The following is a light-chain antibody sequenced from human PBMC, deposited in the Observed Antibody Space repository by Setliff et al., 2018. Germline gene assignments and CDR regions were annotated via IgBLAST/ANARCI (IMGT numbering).Light chain of an antibody. J-gene: IGLJ2*01. CDR3: ILSYSGIVI. CDR1: TGTVTSGHY. V-gene: IGLV7-46*01. CDR2: DTS. Sequence: QAVVTQEPSLTVSPGGTVTLTCGSSTGTVTSGHYPYWFQQKPGQAPKTLIYDTSEKYSWTPARFSGSLLGGKAALTLSGAQPEDEADYYCILSYSGIVIFGGGTKVTVL.